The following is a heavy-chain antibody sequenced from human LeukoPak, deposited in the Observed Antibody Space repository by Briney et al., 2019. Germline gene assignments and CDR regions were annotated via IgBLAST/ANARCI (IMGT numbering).Heavy chain of an antibody. CDR3: AKGGYCSGGTCYPMDV. Sequence: GGSLRLSCVASGFTLRTYAMSWVRQAPGKGPQWVSAISGSGGITYYADSVKGRFAISRDNSKNTLYLQMNSLRAEDTALYYCAKGGYCSGGTCYPMDVWGQGTTVTVSS. V-gene: IGHV3-23*01. CDR1: GFTLRTYA. J-gene: IGHJ6*02. CDR2: ISGSGGIT. D-gene: IGHD2-15*01.